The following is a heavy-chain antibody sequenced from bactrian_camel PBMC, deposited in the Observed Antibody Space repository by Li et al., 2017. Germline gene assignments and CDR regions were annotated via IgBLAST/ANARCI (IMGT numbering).Heavy chain of an antibody. CDR3: AAGTRIIVGDYCDGTTA. Sequence: QLVESGGGLVQPGGSLRLSCAASGFIFSSAYGTWVRQAPGKGLEWVSTIWTNGGSTYYADSVKGRFTISQDNAKNIIYLQMSSLTPDDTAMYYCAAGTRIIVGDYCDGTTAWGQGTQVTVS. J-gene: IGHJ6*01. D-gene: IGHD3*01. CDR2: IWTNGGST. CDR1: GFIFSSAY. V-gene: IGHV3-2*01.